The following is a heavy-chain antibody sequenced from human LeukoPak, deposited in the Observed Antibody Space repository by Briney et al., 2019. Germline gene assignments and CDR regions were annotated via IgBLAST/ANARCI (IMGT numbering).Heavy chain of an antibody. Sequence: WGVLRLSCAASGFTVSSNHMNWVRQAPGKGLEWVSVIYSGGNRYYADSVKGRFIISRDNSKNTLYLQMNSLRAEDTAVYYCARVPGVWGSGSYLSSYYYYYMDVWGKGTTVTVSS. CDR2: IYSGGNR. CDR3: ARVPGVWGSGSYLSSYYYYYMDV. CDR1: GFTVSSNH. V-gene: IGHV3-53*01. J-gene: IGHJ6*03. D-gene: IGHD3-10*01.